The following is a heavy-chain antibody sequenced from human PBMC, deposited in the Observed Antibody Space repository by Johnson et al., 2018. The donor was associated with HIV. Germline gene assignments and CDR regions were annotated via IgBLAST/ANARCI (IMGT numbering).Heavy chain of an antibody. CDR1: GFTFRSPA. J-gene: IGHJ3*02. V-gene: IGHV3-30-3*01. D-gene: IGHD4-11*01. Sequence: QVQLVESGGGVVQPGRSLRLSCAASGFTFRSPAMHWVRQAPGKGLEWVAVISYDGNNKFKADSVKGRFTLTRDNSKNTVYLQMNSLRAEDTAVYYCARSYSTSWNASDIWGQGTMVTVSS. CDR2: ISYDGNNK. CDR3: ARSYSTSWNASDI.